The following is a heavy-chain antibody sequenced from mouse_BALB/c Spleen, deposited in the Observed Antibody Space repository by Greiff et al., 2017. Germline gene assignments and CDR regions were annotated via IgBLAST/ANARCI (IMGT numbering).Heavy chain of an antibody. V-gene: IGHV5-12-1*01. CDR2: ISSGGGST. D-gene: IGHD2-10*02. CDR1: GFAFSSYD. Sequence: EVQVVESGGGLVKPGGSLKLSCAASGFAFSSYDMSWVRQTPEKRLEWVAYISSGGGSTYYPDTVKGRFTISRDNAKNTLYLQMSSLKSEDTAMYYCARQQYGNFYYFDYWGQGTTLTVSS. J-gene: IGHJ2*01. CDR3: ARQQYGNFYYFDY.